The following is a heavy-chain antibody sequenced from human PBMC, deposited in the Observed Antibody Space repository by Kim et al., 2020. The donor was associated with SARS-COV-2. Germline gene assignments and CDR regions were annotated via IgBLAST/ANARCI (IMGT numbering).Heavy chain of an antibody. Sequence: GGSLRLSCVASGFTFSNFWMGWVRQTPGKGLEWVANITEDASEKNYLDSVKGRFTVSRDNVKNSVYLQMNSLRAEDTAIYYCATLKYFWGQGILVTVSS. CDR1: GFTFSNFW. CDR3: ATLKYF. CDR2: ITEDASEK. V-gene: IGHV3-7*01. J-gene: IGHJ4*02.